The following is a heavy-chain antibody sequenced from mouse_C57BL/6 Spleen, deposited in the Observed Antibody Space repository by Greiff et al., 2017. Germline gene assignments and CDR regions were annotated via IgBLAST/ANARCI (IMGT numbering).Heavy chain of an antibody. Sequence: VQLVESGAELVKPGASVKISCKASGYAFSSYWMNWVKQRPGKGLEWIGQIYPGDGDTNYNGKFKGKATLTADKSSSTAYMQLSSLTSEDSSVYFCARPLTGGYFDYWGQGTTLTVSS. V-gene: IGHV1-80*01. CDR1: GYAFSSYW. D-gene: IGHD4-1*01. CDR2: IYPGDGDT. J-gene: IGHJ2*01. CDR3: ARPLTGGYFDY.